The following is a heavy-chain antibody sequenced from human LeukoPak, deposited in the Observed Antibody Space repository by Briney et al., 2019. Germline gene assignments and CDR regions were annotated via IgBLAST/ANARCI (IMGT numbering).Heavy chain of an antibody. D-gene: IGHD5-18*01. Sequence: GGSLRLSCAASGFTFSSYSMNWVRQAPGKGLEWVSSISSSSSYIYYADPVKGRFTISRDNAKNSLYLQMNSLRAEDTAVYYCARLGYSYGYAIDYWGQGTLVTVSS. CDR3: ARLGYSYGYAIDY. V-gene: IGHV3-21*01. J-gene: IGHJ4*02. CDR2: ISSSSSYI. CDR1: GFTFSSYS.